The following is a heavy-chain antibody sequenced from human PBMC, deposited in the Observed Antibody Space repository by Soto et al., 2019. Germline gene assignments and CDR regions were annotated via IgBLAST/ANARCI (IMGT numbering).Heavy chain of an antibody. Sequence: EVHLQGSGGGLVQPGGSLRLSCAASGFNFNYYAMNWVRRAPGKGLKWVSAISASGGDTYYADSVKGRFTISRDNSNNTQSLQMNSLRAEDTAVYYCATNGDCSRGICYWHVEYWGQGILVTVSS. V-gene: IGHV3-23*01. CDR1: GFNFNYYA. J-gene: IGHJ4*02. CDR2: ISASGGDT. D-gene: IGHD2-15*01. CDR3: ATNGDCSRGICYWHVEY.